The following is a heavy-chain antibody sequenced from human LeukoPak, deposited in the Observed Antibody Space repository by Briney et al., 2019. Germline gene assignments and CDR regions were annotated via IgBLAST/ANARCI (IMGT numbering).Heavy chain of an antibody. CDR2: IKQDGSET. V-gene: IGHV3-7*01. D-gene: IGHD2-15*01. CDR3: GSTNSFSY. Sequence: GESLRLSCAASGFAFSNYWMNWARQAPGKGLEWVASIKQDGSETNYVDSVKGRFTISRDNAKNSLYLQTNSLRAEDTALYYCGSTNSFSYWGRGTLVTVSS. CDR1: GFAFSNYW. J-gene: IGHJ4*02.